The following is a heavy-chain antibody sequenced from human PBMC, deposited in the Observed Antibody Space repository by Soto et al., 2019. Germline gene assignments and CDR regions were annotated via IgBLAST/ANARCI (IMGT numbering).Heavy chain of an antibody. CDR3: AKDTPPPPYYYDSSGYY. V-gene: IGHV3-23*01. CDR2: ISSSGGST. CDR1: GFTFSNYA. D-gene: IGHD3-22*01. Sequence: GGSLRLSCAASGFTFSNYAMSWVRQAPGKGLEWVSTISSSGGSTYYADSVKGRFTISRDNSKNTLYLQMNSLRDEDTAVYYCAKDTPPPPYYYDSSGYYWGQGTLVTVSS. J-gene: IGHJ4*02.